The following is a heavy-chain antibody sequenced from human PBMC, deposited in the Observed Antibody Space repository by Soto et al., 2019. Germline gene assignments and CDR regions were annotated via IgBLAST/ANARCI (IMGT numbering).Heavy chain of an antibody. J-gene: IGHJ4*02. CDR2: MIPIFGPA. V-gene: IGHV1-69*01. CDR3: ARFAAVGIRTFDY. D-gene: IGHD6-13*01. Sequence: QVQLVQSGAEGKKPGSSVKVSCKASGGTFSSYAISWVRQAPGQGLEWMGGMIPIFGPANYAQKFQGRVTIPADESTSKAHMQLRNLSSEDKAVYYCARFAAVGIRTFDYGGEGTLVTVS. CDR1: GGTFSSYA.